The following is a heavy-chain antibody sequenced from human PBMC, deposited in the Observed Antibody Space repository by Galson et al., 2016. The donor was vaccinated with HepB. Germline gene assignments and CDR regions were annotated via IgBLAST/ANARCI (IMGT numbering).Heavy chain of an antibody. CDR1: GGSFSGYY. V-gene: IGHV4-34*01. J-gene: IGHJ6*03. D-gene: IGHD2-21*01. CDR2: INHSGRT. Sequence: ETLSLTCAVYGGSFSGYYWSWIRQSPGKGLEWIGEINHSGRTNYNPSLKSRVTISVDTSKNQFSLKVISVTAADTAVYYCARIETEYYYYMDVWGKGTTVTVSS. CDR3: ARIETEYYYYMDV.